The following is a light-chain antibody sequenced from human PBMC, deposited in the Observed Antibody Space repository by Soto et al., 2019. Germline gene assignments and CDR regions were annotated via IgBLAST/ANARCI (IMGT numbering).Light chain of an antibody. V-gene: IGKV3-11*01. CDR1: QSVSSY. CDR3: QQRSNWPST. J-gene: IGKJ4*01. Sequence: EIVLTQSPATLSLSPGERATLSCMASQSVSSYLAWYQQKPGQAPRLLIYDASNRATGIPARFSGSGSGTDFTLTITSLEPEDFAVYYCQQRSNWPSTFGGGTKVEI. CDR2: DAS.